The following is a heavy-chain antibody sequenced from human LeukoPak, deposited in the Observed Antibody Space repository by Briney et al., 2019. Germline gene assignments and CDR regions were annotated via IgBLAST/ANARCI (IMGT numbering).Heavy chain of an antibody. Sequence: GGSLRLSRVASGFTLSGYWMSWVRQAPGKGLEWVANINHDGGGKYYVDSVKGRFTISRDNTNNSLYLQMNSLRAEDAGVYYCARWSNNFDSWGQGTLVAVSS. CDR1: GFTLSGYW. CDR2: INHDGGGK. D-gene: IGHD3-3*01. V-gene: IGHV3-7*04. CDR3: ARWSNNFDS. J-gene: IGHJ4*02.